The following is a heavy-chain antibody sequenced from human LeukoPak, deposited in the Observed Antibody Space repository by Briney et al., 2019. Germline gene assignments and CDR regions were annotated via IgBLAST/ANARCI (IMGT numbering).Heavy chain of an antibody. V-gene: IGHV3-74*01. CDR2: INSDGSST. CDR1: GFSFSSYW. D-gene: IGHD3-22*01. Sequence: GGSLRLSCAASGFSFSSYWMHWVRQAPGKGLVWVSRINSDGSSTSYADSVKGRFTISRDNGKNTLYLQMNSLRAEDTAVYYCARDYDSSGWYFDLWGRGTLVTVSS. CDR3: ARDYDSSGWYFDL. J-gene: IGHJ2*01.